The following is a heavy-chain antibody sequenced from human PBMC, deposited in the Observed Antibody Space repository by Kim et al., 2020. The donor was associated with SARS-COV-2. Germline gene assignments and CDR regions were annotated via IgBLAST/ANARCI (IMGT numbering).Heavy chain of an antibody. V-gene: IGHV3-48*02. CDR2: ISRSSNTI. Sequence: GGSLRLSCAASGFTFSSYSMNWVRQAPGKGLEWVSYISRSSNTIYYADFVKGRFTISRDNAKNSLYLQMNSLRDEDMAVYYCARDERSYYYYGMDVWGQGTTVTVSS. J-gene: IGHJ6*02. CDR3: ARDERSYYYYGMDV. CDR1: GFTFSSYS.